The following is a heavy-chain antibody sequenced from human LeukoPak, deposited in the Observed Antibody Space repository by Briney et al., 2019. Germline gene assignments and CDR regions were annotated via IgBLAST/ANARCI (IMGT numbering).Heavy chain of an antibody. V-gene: IGHV3-7*01. CDR3: VRDGDGYNFDY. D-gene: IGHD5-24*01. CDR2: IKQDGSEK. J-gene: IGHJ4*02. Sequence: QTGGSLRLSCAASGFTFNSYWMSWVRQAPGKGLEWVANIKQDGSEKYYADSVKGRFTISRDNAKRTLYLQMNSLRAEDTAVYYCVRDGDGYNFDYWGQGTPVTVSS. CDR1: GFTFNSYW.